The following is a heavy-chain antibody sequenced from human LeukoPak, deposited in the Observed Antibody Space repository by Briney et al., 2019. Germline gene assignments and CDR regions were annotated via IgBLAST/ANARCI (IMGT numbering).Heavy chain of an antibody. J-gene: IGHJ4*02. Sequence: GGSLRLSCVASGFTFSSYSMNWVRQAPGKGLEWVAFIRYDGSNKYYADSVKGRFTISRDNSKNTPYLQMSSLRAEDTAVYYCAKVFRKAAAAQGYWGQGTLVTVSS. CDR3: AKVFRKAAAAQGY. CDR1: GFTFSSYS. CDR2: IRYDGSNK. D-gene: IGHD6-13*01. V-gene: IGHV3-30*02.